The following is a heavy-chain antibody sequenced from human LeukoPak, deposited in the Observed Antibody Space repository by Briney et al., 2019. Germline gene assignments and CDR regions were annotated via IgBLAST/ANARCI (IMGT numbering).Heavy chain of an antibody. D-gene: IGHD5-12*01. V-gene: IGHV3-23*01. CDR2: ISGSGGGT. Sequence: PGGSLRLSCAASGFPFTTFGMSWVTQAPGKGLEWVSAISGSGGGTYYADSVKGRLTISRGNSKNTLYLPMSSLRAEDTAVYCCAKAFSAYENWPPKWTYPRGQGTLVTVSS. J-gene: IGHJ4*02. CDR1: GFPFTTFG. CDR3: AKAFSAYENWPPKWTYP.